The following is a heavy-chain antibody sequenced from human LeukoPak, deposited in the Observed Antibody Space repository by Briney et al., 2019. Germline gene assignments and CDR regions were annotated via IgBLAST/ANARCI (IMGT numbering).Heavy chain of an antibody. D-gene: IGHD6-19*01. CDR2: TYYRSKWYN. Sequence: SQTLSLTCAISGDSVSSNSAAWNWIRQSPSRGLEWLGRTYYRSKWYNDYAVSVKSRITINPDTSKNQFSLQLNSVTPEDTAVYYCARGLPSYSSGWYYFDYWGQGTLVTVSS. J-gene: IGHJ4*02. CDR3: ARGLPSYSSGWYYFDY. V-gene: IGHV6-1*01. CDR1: GDSVSSNSAA.